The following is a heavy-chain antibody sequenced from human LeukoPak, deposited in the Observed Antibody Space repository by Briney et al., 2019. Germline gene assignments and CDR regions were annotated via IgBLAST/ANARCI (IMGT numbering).Heavy chain of an antibody. CDR1: GYSFTSYW. CDR3: ARKYGSGSYHSGYFDY. J-gene: IGHJ4*02. CDR2: IYPGDSDT. Sequence: GESLQISCKGSGYSFTSYWIGRVRQMPGKGLEWMGIIYPGDSDTRYSPSFQGQVTISADKSISTAYLQWSSLKASDTAMYYCARKYGSGSYHSGYFDYWGQGTLVTVSS. D-gene: IGHD3-10*01. V-gene: IGHV5-51*01.